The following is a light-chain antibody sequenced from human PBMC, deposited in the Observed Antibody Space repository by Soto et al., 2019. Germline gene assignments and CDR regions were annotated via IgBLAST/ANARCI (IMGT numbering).Light chain of an antibody. J-gene: IGKJ1*01. CDR3: QQFYITPRT. V-gene: IGKV4-1*01. CDR2: WAS. CDR1: QSVLYSSENKNY. Sequence: DILMTQSPDSLAVSLGERATINCKSCQSVLYSSENKNYLGWYQQKPGQLPKLLIYWASTRDSGVPDRFSGSGSGTDFTLTISSLQAEDVAVYYCQQFYITPRTFGQGTKVDI.